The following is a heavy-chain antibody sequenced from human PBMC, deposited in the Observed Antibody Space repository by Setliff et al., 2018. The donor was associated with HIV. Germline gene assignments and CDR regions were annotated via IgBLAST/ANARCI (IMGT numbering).Heavy chain of an antibody. Sequence: PSETLSLTCTVSGASLNSGSYFWSWVRQPAGKGLEWIGRIYSSGNTEYNPSLKGRVTMSVDTSENQFSLRLASVTAADTAVYYCARDVGGAHMATNFDFWGQGTLVTVSS. CDR3: ARDVGGAHMATNFDF. CDR2: IYSSGNT. CDR1: GASLNSGSYF. V-gene: IGHV4-61*02. D-gene: IGHD1-26*01. J-gene: IGHJ4*02.